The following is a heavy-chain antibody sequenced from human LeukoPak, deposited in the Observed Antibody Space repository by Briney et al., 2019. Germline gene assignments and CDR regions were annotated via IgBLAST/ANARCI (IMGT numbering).Heavy chain of an antibody. CDR2: ISGSGGST. Sequence: GGPLRLSCAASGFTFSSYAMSWVRQAPGKGLEWVSAISGSGGSTYYADSVKGRFTISRDNSKNTLYLQMNSLRAEDTAVYYCAKDHYYDSSGYYGVGFDYWGQGTLVTVSS. D-gene: IGHD3-22*01. J-gene: IGHJ4*02. CDR1: GFTFSSYA. CDR3: AKDHYYDSSGYYGVGFDY. V-gene: IGHV3-23*01.